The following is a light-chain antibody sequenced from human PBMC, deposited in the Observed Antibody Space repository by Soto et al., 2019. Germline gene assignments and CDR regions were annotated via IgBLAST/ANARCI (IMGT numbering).Light chain of an antibody. CDR1: QSVSSN. J-gene: IGKJ1*01. Sequence: EIVLTQSPATLSLSPGERATLSCRASQSVSSNLAWYQQKPGQAPRLLIYGASNRATGIPARFSGSGSGTDITLTISSLEPEDSEVYYYQQARTFGEGTKVEIK. V-gene: IGKV3-11*01. CDR3: QQART. CDR2: GAS.